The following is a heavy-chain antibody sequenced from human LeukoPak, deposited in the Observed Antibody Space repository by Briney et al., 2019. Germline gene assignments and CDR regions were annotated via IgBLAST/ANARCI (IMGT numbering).Heavy chain of an antibody. CDR1: GFSFSSYA. CDR2: ISGSGGST. V-gene: IGHV3-23*01. Sequence: PGGSLRLSSAASGFSFSSYAMRWVRQAPGKGLECVLAISGSGGSTYYADTVKGRFTISRDNSKNTLYLQINSLRAEDTAVYYCAKGHRPEDWLLSGIDHYYFMDVWGKGTTVTVSS. J-gene: IGHJ6*03. CDR3: AKGHRPEDWLLSGIDHYYFMDV. D-gene: IGHD3-22*01.